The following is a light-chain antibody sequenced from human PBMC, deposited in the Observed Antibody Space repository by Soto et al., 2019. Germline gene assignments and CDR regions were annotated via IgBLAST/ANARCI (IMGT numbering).Light chain of an antibody. CDR3: SSYAGSNNVV. CDR2: EVS. CDR1: SSDVGGYNF. Sequence: QSALTQPHSASGSPGQSVAISCTGTSSDVGGYNFVSWYQQHPGKVPKVLIYEVSKRASGVPDRFSGSQSGNTASLTVTGLQAEDEADYYCSSYAGSNNVVFGGGTKLTVL. J-gene: IGLJ2*01. V-gene: IGLV2-8*01.